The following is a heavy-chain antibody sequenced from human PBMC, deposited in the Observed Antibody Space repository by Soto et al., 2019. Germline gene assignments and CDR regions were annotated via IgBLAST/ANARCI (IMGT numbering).Heavy chain of an antibody. V-gene: IGHV4-59*12. D-gene: IGHD1-26*01. CDR2: IHYSGRT. J-gene: IGHJ4*02. CDR1: NGSISGFY. CDR3: VRVGVGIGNHFDS. Sequence: ASETLSLTCSVSNGSISGFYWTWIRQPPGKILEWIGYIHYSGRTDYNPSLTSRATMSVDTSKNQFSLNLKSITAADTAVYYCVRVGVGIGNHFDSWGRGTLVTVSS.